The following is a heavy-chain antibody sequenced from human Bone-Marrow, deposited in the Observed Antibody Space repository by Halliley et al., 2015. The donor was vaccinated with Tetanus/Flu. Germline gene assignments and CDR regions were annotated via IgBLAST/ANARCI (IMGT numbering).Heavy chain of an antibody. J-gene: IGHJ5*02. V-gene: IGHV4-59*09. CDR2: GSQSGPT. CDR3: ARGGGLGYCSGGTCFPS. Sequence: GYGSQSGPTNCNPSFKGRVTISADTSNNLFFLKLTSMPAADTAVYYCARGGGLGYCSGGTCFPSWGQGTLVTVSS. D-gene: IGHD2-15*01.